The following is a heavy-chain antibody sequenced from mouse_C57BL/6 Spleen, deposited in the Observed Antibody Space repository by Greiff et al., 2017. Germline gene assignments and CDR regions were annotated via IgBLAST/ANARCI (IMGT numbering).Heavy chain of an antibody. D-gene: IGHD1-1*01. CDR2: IYPSDSET. V-gene: IGHV1-61*01. CDR1: GYTFTSYW. Sequence: VQLQQPGAELVRPGSSVKLSCKASGYTFTSYWMDWVKQRPGQGLEWVGNIYPSDSETHYNQKFTDKATLTVDTSSSTAYMQLSSLTSEDSAVYYCAREEYGSSYDYFDYWGQGTTLTVSS. J-gene: IGHJ2*01. CDR3: AREEYGSSYDYFDY.